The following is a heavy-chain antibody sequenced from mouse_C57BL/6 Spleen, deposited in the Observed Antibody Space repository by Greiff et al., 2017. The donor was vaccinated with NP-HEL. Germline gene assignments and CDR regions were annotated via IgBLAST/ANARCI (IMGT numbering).Heavy chain of an antibody. J-gene: IGHJ1*03. Sequence: QVQLKQSGAELVRPGTSVKVSCKASGYAFTNYLIEWVKQRPGQGLEWIGVINPGSGGTNYNEKFKGKATLTAVKSSSTAYMQLSSLTSEDSAVYFCARSVDYDRYFDVWGTGTTVTVSS. D-gene: IGHD2-4*01. CDR1: GYAFTNYL. CDR3: ARSVDYDRYFDV. V-gene: IGHV1-54*01. CDR2: INPGSGGT.